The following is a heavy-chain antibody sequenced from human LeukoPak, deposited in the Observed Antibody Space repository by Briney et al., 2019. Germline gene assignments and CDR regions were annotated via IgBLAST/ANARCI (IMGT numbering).Heavy chain of an antibody. CDR3: AKPRGGYYFDY. J-gene: IGHJ4*02. CDR2: ISHDGSNK. CDR1: GFTFSSYA. Sequence: GGSLRLSCAASGFTFSSYAMHWVRQGPGKGLEWVALISHDGSNKNYTDSVKGRFAISRDNSKNTVYLRMNSLRPEDTAVYYCAKPRGGYYFDYWGQGTLVTVSS. V-gene: IGHV3-30*09. D-gene: IGHD3-3*01.